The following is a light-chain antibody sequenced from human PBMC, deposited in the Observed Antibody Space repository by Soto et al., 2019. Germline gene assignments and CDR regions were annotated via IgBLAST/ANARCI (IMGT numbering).Light chain of an antibody. J-gene: IGKJ1*01. CDR2: KFS. V-gene: IGKV2-30*01. CDR3: MQGTHWWT. Sequence: DVVMTQSPLSLPVTLGHPASISCRSGQSLVYSDANTSLNCFQERPGRSARRLLYKFSKRDSGVPDRFTGSGSGTDFTLKLRRVEAEDVGVHYCMQGTHWWTLGQGTKVEIK. CDR1: QSLVYSDANTS.